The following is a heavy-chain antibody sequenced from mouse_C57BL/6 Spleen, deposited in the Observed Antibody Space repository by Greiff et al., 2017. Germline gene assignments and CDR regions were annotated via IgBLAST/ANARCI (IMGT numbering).Heavy chain of an antibody. CDR2: INPNNGGT. J-gene: IGHJ4*01. CDR1: GYTFTDYN. V-gene: IGHV1-22*01. Sequence: EVQLQQSGPELVKPGASVKMSCKASGYTFTDYNMHWVKQSHGKSLEWIGYINPNNGGTSYNQKFKGKATLTVNKSSSTAYMELRSLTSEDSAVYYCARWGYYGSSFMDYWGQGTSVTVSS. D-gene: IGHD1-1*01. CDR3: ARWGYYGSSFMDY.